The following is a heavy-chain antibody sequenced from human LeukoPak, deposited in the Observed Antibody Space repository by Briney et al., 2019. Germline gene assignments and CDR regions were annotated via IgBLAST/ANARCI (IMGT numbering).Heavy chain of an antibody. CDR3: ARDPPDYDSSGYYYRNDAFDI. CDR2: ISSSDSYI. CDR1: GFTFSSYS. V-gene: IGHV3-21*01. J-gene: IGHJ3*02. D-gene: IGHD3-22*01. Sequence: GVSLRLSCAASGFTFSSYSMNWVRQAPGKGLEWVSSISSSDSYIYYADSVKGRFTISRDNAKNSLYLQMNSLRAEDTAVYYCARDPPDYDSSGYYYRNDAFDIWGQGTMVTVSS.